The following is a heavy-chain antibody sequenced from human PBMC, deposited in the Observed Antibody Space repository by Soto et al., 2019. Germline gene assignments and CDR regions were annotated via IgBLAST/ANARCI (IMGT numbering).Heavy chain of an antibody. CDR3: ARAKVAEYYDSSGYYGY. CDR1: GYTFTSYG. J-gene: IGHJ4*02. CDR2: ISAYNGNT. Sequence: ASVKVSCKASGYTFTSYGISWVRQAPGQGLEWMGWISAYNGNTNYAQKLQGRVTMTTDTSTSRAYMELRSLRSDDTAVYYCARAKVAEYYDSSGYYGYWGQGTLVTVSS. D-gene: IGHD3-22*01. V-gene: IGHV1-18*01.